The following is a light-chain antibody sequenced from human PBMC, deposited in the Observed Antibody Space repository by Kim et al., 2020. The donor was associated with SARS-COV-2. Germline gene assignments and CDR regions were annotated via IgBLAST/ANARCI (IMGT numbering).Light chain of an antibody. CDR3: QQYGSSPYT. V-gene: IGKV3-20*01. CDR1: QSVSSNY. J-gene: IGKJ2*01. CDR2: GAS. Sequence: EIVLTQSPGTLSLSPGERATLSCRASQSVSSNYLAWYQGKPGQAPRLLIFGASSRATGIPDRFSGSGSGTDFTLTISRLEPEDFAVYYCQQYGSSPYTFGQGTKLEI.